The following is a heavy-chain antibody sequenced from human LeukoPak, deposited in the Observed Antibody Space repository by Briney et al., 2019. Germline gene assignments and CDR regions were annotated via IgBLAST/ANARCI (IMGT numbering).Heavy chain of an antibody. CDR1: GFTFSSYW. V-gene: IGHV3-74*01. J-gene: IGHJ4*02. Sequence: GGSLRPSCAASGFTFSSYWMHWVRQAPGKGLVWVSRIYSDGSSTNYADSVKGRFTISRDNSKNTLYLQMNSLRAEDTAVYYCARALDGSGSRSFDYWGQGTLVTVSS. D-gene: IGHD3-10*01. CDR3: ARALDGSGSRSFDY. CDR2: IYSDGSST.